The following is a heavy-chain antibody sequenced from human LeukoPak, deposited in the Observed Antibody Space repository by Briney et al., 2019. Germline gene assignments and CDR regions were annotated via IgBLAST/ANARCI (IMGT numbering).Heavy chain of an antibody. CDR3: ARHDYGNGLYFQP. J-gene: IGHJ1*01. CDR2: IYSDGST. V-gene: IGHV3-66*04. CDR1: GFTVSSSY. D-gene: IGHD4-17*01. Sequence: GGSLRLSCEASGFTVSSSYMSWVRQAPGKGLEWVSVIYSDGSTYYAVSLKGRFTISRDNSKNTLSLQMNSLRAEDTAVYYCARHDYGNGLYFQPWGQGTLVTVSS.